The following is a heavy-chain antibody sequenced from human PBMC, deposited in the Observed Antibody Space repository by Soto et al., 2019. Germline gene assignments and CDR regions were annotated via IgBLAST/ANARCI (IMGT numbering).Heavy chain of an antibody. J-gene: IGHJ4*02. CDR2: VFHSATT. CDR1: GDSFSDYY. Sequence: ETLSLTCTVSGDSFSDYYWNWIRQVPGKGLEWIGFVFHSATTSYNPSLKTRVAISDDTSKKQFSLRLTSVTAADTAIYYCARGHYSSGWPIDHWGQGIQVTVSS. CDR3: ARGHYSSGWPIDH. D-gene: IGHD6-19*01. V-gene: IGHV4-59*01.